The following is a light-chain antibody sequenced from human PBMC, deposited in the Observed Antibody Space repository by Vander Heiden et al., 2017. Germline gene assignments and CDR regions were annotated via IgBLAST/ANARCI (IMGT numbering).Light chain of an antibody. CDR1: ALPKQY. J-gene: IGLJ2*01. Sequence: SSDLTQPPSVSVPPGQTARITCAGDALPKQYAYWYQQKPDQAPLLVIYKDTGRPSGIAERFSGSSSGTTVTLTIGGVPAEDEADYCRQSTDISGASVLFGGGTKLTVL. CDR3: QSTDISGASVL. CDR2: KDT. V-gene: IGLV3-25*03.